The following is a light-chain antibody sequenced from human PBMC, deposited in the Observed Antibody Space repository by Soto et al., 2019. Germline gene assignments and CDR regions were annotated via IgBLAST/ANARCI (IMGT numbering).Light chain of an antibody. Sequence: DIQMTQSPSSLSASVGDRVTITCRASQGISSYLNWYQQKPGKAPKLLIYAASSLQSGVPSRFSGSGSGTDFTLTISSLQPEDFAVYSCQQYNNWPLTFGGGTKVDIK. V-gene: IGKV1-39*01. CDR2: AAS. J-gene: IGKJ4*01. CDR1: QGISSY. CDR3: QQYNNWPLT.